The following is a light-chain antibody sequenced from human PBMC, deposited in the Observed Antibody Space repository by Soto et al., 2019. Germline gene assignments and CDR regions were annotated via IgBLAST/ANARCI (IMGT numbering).Light chain of an antibody. CDR3: QQYGSSPPYT. J-gene: IGKJ2*01. CDR1: QSVSSSY. V-gene: IGKV3-20*01. Sequence: EIVLTQSPGTLSLSPGERATLYCRASQSVSSSYLAWYQQKPGQAPRLLIYGASCRSTGIPDRFSGSGSGTDFTLTISILEPEDFAVYYCQQYGSSPPYTFGQGNKLEIK. CDR2: GAS.